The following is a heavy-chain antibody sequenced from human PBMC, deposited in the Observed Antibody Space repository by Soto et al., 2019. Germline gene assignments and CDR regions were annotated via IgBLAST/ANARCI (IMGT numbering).Heavy chain of an antibody. J-gene: IGHJ4*02. CDR3: AADPEYSSGWYSSYFDY. Sequence: SVTGSCTASGFTFTSSAVQWVRQARGQRLEWIGWIVVGSGNTNYAQKFQERVTITRDMSTSTAYMELSSLRSEDTAVYYCAADPEYSSGWYSSYFDYWGQGTLVTVS. V-gene: IGHV1-58*01. CDR2: IVVGSGNT. CDR1: GFTFTSSA. D-gene: IGHD6-19*01.